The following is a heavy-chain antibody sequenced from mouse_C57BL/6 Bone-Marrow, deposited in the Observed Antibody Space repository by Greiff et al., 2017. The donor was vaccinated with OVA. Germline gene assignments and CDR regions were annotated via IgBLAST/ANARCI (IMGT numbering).Heavy chain of an antibody. CDR1: GYTFTSYW. D-gene: IGHD2-13*01. V-gene: IGHV1-69*01. Sequence: QVQLQQPGAELVMPGASVKLSCKASGYTFTSYWMHWVKQRPGQGLEWIGEIDPSDSNTNYNQKLKGKSTLTVDKSSSTAYMQLSSLTSEDSAVYYCAREGTTGYYFDYWGQGTTLTVSS. CDR3: AREGTTGYYFDY. CDR2: IDPSDSNT. J-gene: IGHJ2*01.